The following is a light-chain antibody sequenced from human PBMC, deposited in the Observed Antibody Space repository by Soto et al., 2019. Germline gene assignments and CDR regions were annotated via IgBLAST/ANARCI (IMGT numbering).Light chain of an antibody. Sequence: DIQMTQSPSSLSSSVGDRVTITCRASQGINIYLAWHQQKQGKAPKLLIYEASSLESGVPSRFGGSGSGTEFTLIISSLQPDDFETYYCQQYNSYPWTFGQGTKVDIK. V-gene: IGKV1-16*01. CDR2: EAS. J-gene: IGKJ1*01. CDR1: QGINIY. CDR3: QQYNSYPWT.